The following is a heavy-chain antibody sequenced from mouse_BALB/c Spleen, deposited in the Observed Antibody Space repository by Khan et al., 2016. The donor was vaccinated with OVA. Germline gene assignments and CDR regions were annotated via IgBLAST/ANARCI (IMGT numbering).Heavy chain of an antibody. D-gene: IGHD2-3*01. CDR3: AKNMNAYFDY. CDR2: IWSGGIT. Sequence: QVQLQQSGPGLVQPSQSLSITCTVSGFSLTNYGVHWVRQSPGKGLEWLGVIWSGGITDYNETFISRLSISKDIPKSKVFFKMNSLQANDTAIYYCAKNMNAYFDYWGQGTTLTVSS. V-gene: IGHV2-2*02. CDR1: GFSLTNYG. J-gene: IGHJ2*01.